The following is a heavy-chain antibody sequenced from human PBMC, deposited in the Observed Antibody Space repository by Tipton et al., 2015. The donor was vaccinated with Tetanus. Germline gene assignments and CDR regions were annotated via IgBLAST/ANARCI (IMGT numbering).Heavy chain of an antibody. CDR1: GGSISSYY. D-gene: IGHD2-21*02. CDR2: IYTSGST. V-gene: IGHV4-4*07. J-gene: IGHJ6*02. CDR3: ARDRGVTSPFGSYYYGMDA. Sequence: GLVKPSETLSLTCTVSGGSISSYYWSWIRQPAGKGPEWIGRIYTSGSTNYNPSLKSRVTMSVDTSKNQFSLKLSSVTAADTAVYYCARDRGVTSPFGSYYYGMDAWGQGTTVTVSS.